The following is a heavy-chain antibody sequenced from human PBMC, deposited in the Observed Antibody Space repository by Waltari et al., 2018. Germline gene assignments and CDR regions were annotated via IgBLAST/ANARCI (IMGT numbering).Heavy chain of an antibody. CDR3: ARGDGVRGVIFDY. J-gene: IGHJ4*02. CDR2: CYSGART. CDR1: GFTVSSNY. D-gene: IGHD3-10*01. V-gene: IGHV3-53*01. Sequence: EVQLVESGGGLIQPGGSLRLSCAASGFTVSSNYMSWVRQAPGKGRESVSVCYSGARTSFADSVKGRFTISRDNPKNTLYLQMNSLRTEDTAVYYCARGDGVRGVIFDYWGQGTLVTVSS.